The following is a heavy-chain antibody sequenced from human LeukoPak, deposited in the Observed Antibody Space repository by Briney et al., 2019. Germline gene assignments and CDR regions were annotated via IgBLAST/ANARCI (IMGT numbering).Heavy chain of an antibody. CDR1: GFTFRSYG. J-gene: IGHJ4*02. D-gene: IGHD3-9*01. CDR3: AKDSAYDILTGYGYFDY. Sequence: PGGSLRLSCAASGFTFRSYGMHWVRQAPGKGLEWVAVISYDGSNKYYADSVKGRFTISRDNSKNTLYLQMNSLRAEDTAVYYCAKDSAYDILTGYGYFDYWGQGTLVTVSS. V-gene: IGHV3-30*18. CDR2: ISYDGSNK.